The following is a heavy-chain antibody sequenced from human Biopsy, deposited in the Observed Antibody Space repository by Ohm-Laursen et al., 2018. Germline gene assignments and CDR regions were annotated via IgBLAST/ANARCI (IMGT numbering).Heavy chain of an antibody. V-gene: IGHV3-23*01. J-gene: IGHJ3*01. CDR1: GVTLSGYA. CDR2: IGGGGSPT. D-gene: IGHD2-21*02. Sequence: SPRLSCTASGVTLSGYAMNWVRQAPGKGLEWVSAIGGGGSPTLYADSVKGRFTISRDDSKNTLYLQMNSLRVEDTAVYFCSKLGGDPAPFDRASDVWSRGTRVTVSS. CDR3: SKLGGDPAPFDRASDV.